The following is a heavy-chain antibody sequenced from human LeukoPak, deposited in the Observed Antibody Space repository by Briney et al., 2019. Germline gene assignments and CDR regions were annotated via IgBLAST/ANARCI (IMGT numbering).Heavy chain of an antibody. D-gene: IGHD3-22*01. CDR2: IYPGDSDT. CDR3: AIHNYYDSSGYPTGYYYMDV. J-gene: IGHJ6*03. CDR1: GYSFTSYW. Sequence: KGGESLKISCKGSGYSFTSYWIGWVRQMPGKGLEWMGIIYPGDSDTRYSPSFQGQVTNSADKSISTAYLQWSSLKASDTAMYYCAIHNYYDSSGYPTGYYYMDVWGKGTTVTISS. V-gene: IGHV5-51*01.